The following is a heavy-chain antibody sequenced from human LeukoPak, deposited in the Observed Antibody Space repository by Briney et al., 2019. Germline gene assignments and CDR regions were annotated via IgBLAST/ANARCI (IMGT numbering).Heavy chain of an antibody. CDR2: INHSGST. CDR3: ARVRILDAFDI. D-gene: IGHD3-3*01. V-gene: IGHV4-34*01. CDR1: GESFRGFY. J-gene: IGHJ3*02. Sequence: SETLSLTCAVYGESFRGFYWSWIRQPPGKGLEWIGEINHSGSTKYNPSLKSRVTISVDTSKNQFSLKLSSVTAADTAVYYCARVRILDAFDIWGQGTMVTVSS.